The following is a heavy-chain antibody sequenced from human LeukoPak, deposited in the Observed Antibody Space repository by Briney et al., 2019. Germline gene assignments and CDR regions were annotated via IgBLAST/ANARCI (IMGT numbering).Heavy chain of an antibody. Sequence: PGGSLRLSCAASGFTFNTYSMNWVRQAPGKGLEWVSSISGLSTYIYYPDSMGGRFTISRDNAKNSLFLQLSSLRAEDTAVYFCARSSGTGGPYYFDFWGQGSLVTVSS. CDR3: ARSSGTGGPYYFDF. D-gene: IGHD3/OR15-3a*01. V-gene: IGHV3-21*04. CDR2: ISGLSTYI. J-gene: IGHJ4*02. CDR1: GFTFNTYS.